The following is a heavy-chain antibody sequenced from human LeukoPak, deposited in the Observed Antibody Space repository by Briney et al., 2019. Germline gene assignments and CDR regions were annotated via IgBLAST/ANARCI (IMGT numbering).Heavy chain of an antibody. V-gene: IGHV1-2*02. J-gene: IGHJ5*02. Sequence: ASVKVSCKASGYTFTGYYMHWVRQAPGQGLEWMRWINPNSGGTNYAQKFQGRVTMTRDTSISTAYMELSRLRSDDTAVYYCARVVGRGIAAVTFDPWGQGTLITVSS. D-gene: IGHD6-13*01. CDR2: INPNSGGT. CDR1: GYTFTGYY. CDR3: ARVVGRGIAAVTFDP.